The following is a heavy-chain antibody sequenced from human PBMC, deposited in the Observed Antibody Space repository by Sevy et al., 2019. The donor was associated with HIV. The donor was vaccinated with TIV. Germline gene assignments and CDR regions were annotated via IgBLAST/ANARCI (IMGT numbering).Heavy chain of an antibody. CDR2: ISSSSSYI. CDR3: ARDGYYYDSSGSDY. V-gene: IGHV3-21*01. D-gene: IGHD3-22*01. Sequence: GGSLRLSCAASGFTFSSYSMNWVRQAPGKGLEWVSSISSSSSYIYYADSVKGRFTISRDNAKNSLYLEMNSLRAEDTAVDYCARDGYYYDSSGSDYWGQGTLVTVSS. J-gene: IGHJ4*02. CDR1: GFTFSSYS.